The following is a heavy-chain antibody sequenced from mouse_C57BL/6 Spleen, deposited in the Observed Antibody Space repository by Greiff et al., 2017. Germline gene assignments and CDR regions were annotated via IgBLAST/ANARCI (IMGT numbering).Heavy chain of an antibody. CDR1: GYTFTNYW. J-gene: IGHJ2*01. Sequence: QVQLQQSGAELVRPGTSVKMSCKASGYTFTNYWIGWAKQRPGHGLEWIGDIYPGGGYTNYNEKFKGKATLTADKSSSTAYMQFSSLTSEDSALYYCARRIYYDYFDYWGQGTTLTVSS. CDR2: IYPGGGYT. CDR3: ARRIYYDYFDY. D-gene: IGHD2-4*01. V-gene: IGHV1-63*01.